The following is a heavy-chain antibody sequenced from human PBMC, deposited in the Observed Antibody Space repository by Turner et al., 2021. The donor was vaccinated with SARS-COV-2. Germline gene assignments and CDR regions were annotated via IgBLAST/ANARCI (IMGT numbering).Heavy chain of an antibody. J-gene: IGHJ6*02. CDR1: GFPFSSYG. CDR2: ISNDGSKK. CDR3: GRANWGNHYDGMDV. Sequence: VQLVQSGGGVVQPGRSLRLPWSDSGFPFSSYGMHWVRQGPGKGKELEAIISNDGSKKSYEDPVKGRFITSRDNSKNTQYLQMNSLRAEDTAVDYCGRANWGNHYDGMDVWGQGTTVTVSS. V-gene: IGHV3-30*03. D-gene: IGHD7-27*01.